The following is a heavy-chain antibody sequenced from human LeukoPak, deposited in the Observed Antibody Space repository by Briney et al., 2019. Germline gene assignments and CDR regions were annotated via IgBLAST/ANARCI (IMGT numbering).Heavy chain of an antibody. Sequence: GGSLRLSCAASGFIFTTYNMNWVRQAPGKGLEWVSSITSSSNYIYYADSVKGRFTISRDNAKNSLYLQMNSLRAEDTAVYYCAREDDFWSGYYSDYWGQGTLVTASS. CDR2: ITSSSNYI. J-gene: IGHJ4*02. CDR3: AREDDFWSGYYSDY. CDR1: GFIFTTYN. D-gene: IGHD3-3*01. V-gene: IGHV3-21*01.